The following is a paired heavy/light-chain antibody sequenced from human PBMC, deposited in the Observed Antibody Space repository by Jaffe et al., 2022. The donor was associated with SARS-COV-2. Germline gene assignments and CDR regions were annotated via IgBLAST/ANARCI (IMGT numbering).Light chain of an antibody. CDR2: WAS. CDR1: QSVLYSSNNKNY. J-gene: IGKJ4*01. Sequence: DIVMTQSPDSLAVSLGERATINCKSSQSVLYSSNNKNYLAWYQQKPGQPPKLLIYWASTRESGVPDRFSGSGSGTDFTLTISSLQAEDVAVYYCQQYYSTLLTFGGGTKVEIK. CDR3: QQYYSTLLT. V-gene: IGKV4-1*01.
Heavy chain of an antibody. Sequence: QVQLQESGPGLVKPSQTLSLTCTVSGGSISSGSYYWSWIRQPAGKGLEWIGRIYTSGSTNYNPSLKSRVTISVDTSKNQFSLKLSSVTAADTAVYYCARGDIVVVPAAERAYDAFDIWGQGTMVTVSS. CDR3: ARGDIVVVPAAERAYDAFDI. V-gene: IGHV4-61*02. J-gene: IGHJ3*02. D-gene: IGHD2-2*01. CDR2: IYTSGST. CDR1: GGSISSGSYY.